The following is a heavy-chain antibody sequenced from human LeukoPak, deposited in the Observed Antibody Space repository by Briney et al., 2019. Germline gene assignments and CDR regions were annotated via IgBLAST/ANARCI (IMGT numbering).Heavy chain of an antibody. CDR3: ARDRD. CDR1: GFSVSKFV. J-gene: IGHJ4*02. V-gene: IGHV3-7*01. CDR2: IKQDGSEK. Sequence: GGSLRLSCAASGFSVSKFVMRWVRQAPGKGLEWVANIKQDGSEKYYVDSVKGRFTISRDNAKNSLHLQTNSLRAEDTAVYYCARDRDWGQGTLVTVSS.